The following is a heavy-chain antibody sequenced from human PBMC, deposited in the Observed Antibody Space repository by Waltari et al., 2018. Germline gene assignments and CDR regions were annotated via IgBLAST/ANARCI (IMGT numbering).Heavy chain of an antibody. D-gene: IGHD3-3*01. V-gene: IGHV4-34*01. Sequence: QVQLQQWGAGLLKPSETLSLTCAVYGGSFSGYYWSWIRQPPGKGLEWIGEINHSGSTNYNPSLKSRVTISVDTSKNQFSLKLSSVTAADTAVYYCARRAGVLRFLYYMDVWGKGTTVTISS. CDR2: INHSGST. CDR1: GGSFSGYY. J-gene: IGHJ6*03. CDR3: ARRAGVLRFLYYMDV.